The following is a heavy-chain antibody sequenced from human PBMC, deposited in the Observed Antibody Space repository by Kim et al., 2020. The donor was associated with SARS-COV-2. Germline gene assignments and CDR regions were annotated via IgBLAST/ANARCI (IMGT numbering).Heavy chain of an antibody. CDR1: GFTFNHYA. Sequence: GGSLRLSCAASGFTFNHYAMSWVRQAPGKGLEWVSGIPGNGASTYYTDSVKGRFTISRDNFKNTLYLEMNSLRVEDTAIYYCAKEGGILTGSYRGNAFDMWGQGTMVTVSS. J-gene: IGHJ3*02. CDR3: AKEGGILTGSYRGNAFDM. CDR2: IPGNGAST. V-gene: IGHV3-23*01. D-gene: IGHD3-9*01.